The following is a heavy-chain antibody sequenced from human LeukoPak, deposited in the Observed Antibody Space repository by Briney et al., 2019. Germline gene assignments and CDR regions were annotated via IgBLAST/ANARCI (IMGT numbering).Heavy chain of an antibody. V-gene: IGHV4-61*02. D-gene: IGHD2-2*01. CDR3: ASGCDKGYCSSTSWGYFDY. CDR2: IYTSGST. CDR1: GGSISSGSYY. Sequence: SETLSLTCTVSGGSISSGSYYWSWIRQPAGKGLEWIGRIYTSGSTNYNPSLKSRVTISVDTSKNQFSLKLSSVTAADTAVYYCASGCDKGYCSSTSWGYFDYWGQGTLVTVSS. J-gene: IGHJ4*02.